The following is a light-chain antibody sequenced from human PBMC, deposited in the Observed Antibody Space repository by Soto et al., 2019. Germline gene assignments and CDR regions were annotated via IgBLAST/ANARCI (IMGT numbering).Light chain of an antibody. CDR1: QSISGRY. J-gene: IGKJ5*01. Sequence: EMLLTQSPGTLSLSPGERPTLSCRASQSISGRYLAWYQQKPGQAPRLLIYAASSRATGIPDRFSGSGSGTDFTLTVSKLEPEDFAVYYCQQYGNSPAITFGQGTRLEIK. CDR3: QQYGNSPAIT. V-gene: IGKV3-20*01. CDR2: AAS.